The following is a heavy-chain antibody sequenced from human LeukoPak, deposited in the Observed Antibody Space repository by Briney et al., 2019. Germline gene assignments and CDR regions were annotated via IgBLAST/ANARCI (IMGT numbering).Heavy chain of an antibody. D-gene: IGHD3-10*01. CDR1: GFTFDDYA. CDR3: AKDRYGSGSYPDY. CDR2: ISWNSGSI. Sequence: GGSLRLSCAASGFTFDDYAMHWVRQAPGKGLEWVSGISWNSGSIGYADSVKGRFTISRDNAKNSLYLQMNSLRAEDTALYYCAKDRYGSGSYPDYWGQGTLVTVSS. J-gene: IGHJ4*02. V-gene: IGHV3-9*01.